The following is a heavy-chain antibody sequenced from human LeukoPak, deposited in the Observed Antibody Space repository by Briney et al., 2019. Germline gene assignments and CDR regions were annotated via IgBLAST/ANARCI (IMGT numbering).Heavy chain of an antibody. CDR3: ARRGRVVVPDYYYYYYMDV. J-gene: IGHJ6*03. CDR1: GYTFTSYD. D-gene: IGHD2-2*01. Sequence: ASVKVSCKASGYTFTSYDINRVRQATGQGLEWMGWMNPNSGNTGYAQKFQGRVTITRNTSISTAYMELSSLRSEDTAVYYCARRGRVVVPDYYYYYYMDVWGKGTTVTVSS. V-gene: IGHV1-8*03. CDR2: MNPNSGNT.